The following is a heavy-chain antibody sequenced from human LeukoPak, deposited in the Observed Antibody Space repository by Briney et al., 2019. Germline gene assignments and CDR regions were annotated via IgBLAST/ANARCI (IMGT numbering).Heavy chain of an antibody. D-gene: IGHD2-15*01. CDR2: ISWNSGSI. CDR3: ARVLRYCSGGNCYSGGLGYMDV. Sequence: GRSLRLSCAASGFTFDDYAMHWVRQAPGKGLEWVSGISWNSGSIGYADSVKGRFTISRDNAKNSLYLQMNSLRAEDTAVYYCARVLRYCSGGNCYSGGLGYMDVWGKGTTVTISS. CDR1: GFTFDDYA. V-gene: IGHV3-9*01. J-gene: IGHJ6*03.